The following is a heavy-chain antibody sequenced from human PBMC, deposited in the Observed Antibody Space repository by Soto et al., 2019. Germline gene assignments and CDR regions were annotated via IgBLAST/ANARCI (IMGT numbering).Heavy chain of an antibody. D-gene: IGHD5-18*01. Sequence: GGSLRLSCAASAFRFRSNYLSWVRQAPGKGLEWVSALSSEGGAWYADSVKGRFTISRDNSKNTLYLQMNSLRAEDTAVYYCAKEKVDTAALYFDYWGQGTLVTVSS. V-gene: IGHV3-53*01. CDR2: LSSEGGA. CDR1: AFRFRSNY. J-gene: IGHJ4*02. CDR3: AKEKVDTAALYFDY.